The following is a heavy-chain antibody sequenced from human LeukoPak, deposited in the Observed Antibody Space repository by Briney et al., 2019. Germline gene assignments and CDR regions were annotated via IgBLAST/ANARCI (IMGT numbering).Heavy chain of an antibody. CDR2: INHSGST. V-gene: IGHV4-34*01. Sequence: PSETLSLTCAVYGGSFSGYYWSWIRQPPGKGLEWIGEINHSGSTNYNPSLKSRVTISVDTSKNQFPLKLSSVTAADTAVYYCARALYSSGFDVTPIEYWGQGTLVTVSS. D-gene: IGHD6-19*01. CDR3: ARALYSSGFDVTPIEY. J-gene: IGHJ4*02. CDR1: GGSFSGYY.